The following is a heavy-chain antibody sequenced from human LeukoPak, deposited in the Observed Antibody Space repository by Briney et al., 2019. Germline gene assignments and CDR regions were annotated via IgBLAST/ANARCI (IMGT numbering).Heavy chain of an antibody. J-gene: IGHJ5*02. Sequence: GGSLRLSCAAPGSTFSSYSMNWVRQAPGKGLEWVSSISSSSSYIYYADSVKGRFTISRDNSKNSLSLQMSSLRSEDTALYFCVRESETSGWFDHWGQGTLVTVSS. D-gene: IGHD6-25*01. CDR2: ISSSSSYI. CDR3: VRESETSGWFDH. CDR1: GSTFSSYS. V-gene: IGHV3-21*04.